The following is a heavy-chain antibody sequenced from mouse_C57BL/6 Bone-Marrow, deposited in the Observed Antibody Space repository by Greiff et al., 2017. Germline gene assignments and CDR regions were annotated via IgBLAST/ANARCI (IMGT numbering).Heavy chain of an antibody. CDR1: GYTFTDYE. CDR3: TRWLPFYAMDY. V-gene: IGHV1-15*01. J-gene: IGHJ4*01. Sequence: QVQLKQSGAELVRPGASVTLSCKASGYTFTDYEMHWVKQTPVHGLEWIGAIDPETGGTAYNQKFKGKAILTADKSSSTAYMELRSLTSEDSAVYYCTRWLPFYAMDYWGQRTSVTVSS. D-gene: IGHD2-2*01. CDR2: IDPETGGT.